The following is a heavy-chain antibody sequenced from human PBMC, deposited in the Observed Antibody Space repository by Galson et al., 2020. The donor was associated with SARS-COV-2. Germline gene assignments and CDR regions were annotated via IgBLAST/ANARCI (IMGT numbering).Heavy chain of an antibody. V-gene: IGHV3-48*02. D-gene: IGHD1-1*01. CDR2: IQFSNSAK. Sequence: GESLKISCAASGFNFAVYSMNWVRQTPGKGLEWLAYIQFSNSAKFYADSVKGRFTVSRDNAKSSLFLQMNSLRNEDTGVYYCVREERTVSSIGPFYFDYWGQGILVTVSS. CDR1: GFNFAVYS. CDR3: VREERTVSSIGPFYFDY. J-gene: IGHJ4*02.